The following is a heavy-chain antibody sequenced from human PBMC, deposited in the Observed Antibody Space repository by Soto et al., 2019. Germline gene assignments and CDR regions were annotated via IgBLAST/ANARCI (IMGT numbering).Heavy chain of an antibody. Sequence: GGSLRLSCAASGLSLSRYGMHWVRQAPGKGLEWVATISFDGSTKYYGDSVKGRFTISRDNSENTVFLQMNSLRAEDTALYYCAKVDYYGSEFRPSYY. V-gene: IGHV3-30*18. CDR2: ISFDGSTK. D-gene: IGHD3-10*01. CDR1: GLSLSRYG. J-gene: IGHJ6*01. CDR3: AKVDYYGSEFRPSYY.